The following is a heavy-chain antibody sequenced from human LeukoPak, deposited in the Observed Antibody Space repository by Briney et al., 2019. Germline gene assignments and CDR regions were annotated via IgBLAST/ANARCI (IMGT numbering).Heavy chain of an antibody. V-gene: IGHV3-30*18. CDR3: AKDTPYYYDSSGYYTY. CDR2: ISYDGSNK. CDR1: GFTFSSYG. J-gene: IGHJ4*02. Sequence: PGGSLRLSCAASGFTFSSYGMHWVRQAPGKGLEWVAVISYDGSNKYYADSVKGRFTISRDNSKNTLYLQMNSLRAEDTAVYYCAKDTPYYYDSSGYYTYWGQGTLSPSPQ. D-gene: IGHD3-22*01.